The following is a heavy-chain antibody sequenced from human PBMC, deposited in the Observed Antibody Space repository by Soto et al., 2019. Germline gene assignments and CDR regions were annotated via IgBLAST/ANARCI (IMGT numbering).Heavy chain of an antibody. CDR3: ASMSAPDDF. J-gene: IGHJ4*02. Sequence: EVLLVESGGGLVQPGWSMRLAGAASGLTLSHYWMHWVRQVPGQGLVWVAEISNDARNIRTSYADAVKGRFTVSRDDAKNTLYLPMTSLRGDDTAVYYCASMSAPDDFWGQGAQVTVSS. CDR1: GLTLSHYW. V-gene: IGHV3-74*01. D-gene: IGHD6-25*01. CDR2: ISNDARNI.